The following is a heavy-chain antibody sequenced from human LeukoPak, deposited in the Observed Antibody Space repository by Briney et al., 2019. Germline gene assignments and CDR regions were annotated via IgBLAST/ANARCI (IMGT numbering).Heavy chain of an antibody. CDR1: GGSIGIYY. V-gene: IGHV4-4*07. CDR2: IYNSGRT. CDR3: ARVAMYEFFFDY. Sequence: PSETLSLTCTVSGGSIGIYYWSWIRQPAGKGLEWIGRIYNSGRTKYSPSLESRVTMSIDTSKNQFSPKLSSVSAADTAVYYCARVAMYEFFFDYWGQGTLVTVSS. D-gene: IGHD2-8*01. J-gene: IGHJ4*02.